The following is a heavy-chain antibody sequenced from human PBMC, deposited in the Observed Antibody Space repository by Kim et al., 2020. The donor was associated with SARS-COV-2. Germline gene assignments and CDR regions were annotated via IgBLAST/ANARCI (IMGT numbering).Heavy chain of an antibody. CDR1: GYTFTGYY. Sequence: SVKVSCKASGYTFTGYYMHWVRQAPGQGLEWMGWINPNSGGTNYAQKFQGRVTMTRDTSISTAYMELSRLRSDDTAVYYCAREAGSIMITFGGVIPRDYWGQGTLVTVSS. D-gene: IGHD3-16*02. CDR3: AREAGSIMITFGGVIPRDY. V-gene: IGHV1-2*02. J-gene: IGHJ4*02. CDR2: INPNSGGT.